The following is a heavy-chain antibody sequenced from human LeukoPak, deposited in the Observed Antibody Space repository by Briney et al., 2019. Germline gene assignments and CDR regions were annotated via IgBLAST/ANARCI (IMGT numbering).Heavy chain of an antibody. CDR1: GFTFSSYA. V-gene: IGHV3-23*01. Sequence: GGSLRLSCAASGFTFSSYAMSWVRQAPGKGLEWVSAISGSGGSTYYADSVKGRFTISRDNSMNTLYLQMNSLRAEDTAVYYRAKFGGPNSELFYWGQGTLVTVSS. D-gene: IGHD4-23*01. CDR2: ISGSGGST. J-gene: IGHJ4*02. CDR3: AKFGGPNSELFY.